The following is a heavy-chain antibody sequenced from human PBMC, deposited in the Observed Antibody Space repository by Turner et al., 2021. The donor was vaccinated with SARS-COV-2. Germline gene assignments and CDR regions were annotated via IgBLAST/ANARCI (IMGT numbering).Heavy chain of an antibody. J-gene: IGHJ5*02. CDR3: ARTTLVPAALEYWFDP. V-gene: IGHV4-31*03. CDR2: IHYSGRT. D-gene: IGHD2-2*01. Sequence: QVQLQESGPGLVKPSQTLSLTCTVPGGSISSGGYYWSWIRQHPGKGLEWIGYIHYSGRTYYNPSLKSRVTISVDTSKNQFSLKLSSVTAADTAVYYCARTTLVPAALEYWFDPWGQGTLVTVSS. CDR1: GGSISSGGYY.